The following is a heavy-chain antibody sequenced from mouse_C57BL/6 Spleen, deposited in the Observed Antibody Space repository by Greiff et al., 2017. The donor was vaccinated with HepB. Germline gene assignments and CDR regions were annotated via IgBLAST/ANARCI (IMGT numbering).Heavy chain of an antibody. Sequence: QVQLQQPGAELVMPGASVKLSCKASGYTFTSYWMHWVKQRPGQGLEWIGEIDPSDSYTNYNQKFKGKSTLTVDKSSSTAYMQLSSLTSEDSAVYYCARLGYYYAMDYWGQGTSVTVS. CDR3: ARLGYYYAMDY. CDR2: IDPSDSYT. CDR1: GYTFTSYW. J-gene: IGHJ4*01. V-gene: IGHV1-69*01.